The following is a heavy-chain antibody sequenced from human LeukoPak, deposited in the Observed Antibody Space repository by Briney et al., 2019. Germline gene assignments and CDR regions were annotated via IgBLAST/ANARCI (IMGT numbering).Heavy chain of an antibody. J-gene: IGHJ4*02. CDR1: GFTFDDYA. Sequence: PGRSLRLSCAASGFTFDDYAMHWVRHVPGKGLEWVSGISSKSGSTVYADSVKGRFTISRDNAKNSLHLQMNSLRGEDTALYYCAKDRGYSYGQPFDCWGQGTPVTVSS. V-gene: IGHV3-9*01. CDR2: ISSKSGST. CDR3: AKDRGYSYGQPFDC. D-gene: IGHD5-18*01.